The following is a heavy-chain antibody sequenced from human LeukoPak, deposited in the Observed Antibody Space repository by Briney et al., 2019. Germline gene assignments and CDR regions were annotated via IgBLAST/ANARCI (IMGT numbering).Heavy chain of an antibody. D-gene: IGHD1-26*01. J-gene: IGHJ4*02. CDR3: ASEPPSGMGATVFDY. CDR1: GFTFSRFG. Sequence: PGRSLRLSCAASGFTFSRFGMHWVRQAPGKGLEWVAVISYDGSNKYYTDSVKGRFTISRDNSKNTLYLQMNSLRAEDTAVYYCASEPPSGMGATVFDYWGQGTLVTVSS. V-gene: IGHV3-30*03. CDR2: ISYDGSNK.